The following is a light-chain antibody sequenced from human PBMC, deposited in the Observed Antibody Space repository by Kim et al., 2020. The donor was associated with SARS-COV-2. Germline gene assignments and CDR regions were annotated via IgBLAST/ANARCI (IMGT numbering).Light chain of an antibody. Sequence: SYELTQPPSVSVSPGQTASITCSGDKLGDKYACWYQQKPGQSPVLVIYQNNKRPSGIPERFSGSNSGNTATLTISGTQAMDEADYYCQAYYSSTVVFGGG. CDR3: QAYYSSTVV. V-gene: IGLV3-1*01. J-gene: IGLJ2*01. CDR1: KLGDKY. CDR2: QNN.